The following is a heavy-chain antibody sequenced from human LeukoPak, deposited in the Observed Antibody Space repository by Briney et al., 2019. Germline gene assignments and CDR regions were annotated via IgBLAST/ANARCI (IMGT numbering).Heavy chain of an antibody. Sequence: SVKVSCKASGGTFSSYAISWVRQAPGQGLEWMGGIIPIFGTANYAQKFQGRVTITADESTSTAYMEPSSLRSEDTAVYYCARTGVGGVIVGYFDYWGQGTLVTVSS. CDR2: IIPIFGTA. CDR3: ARTGVGGVIVGYFDY. V-gene: IGHV1-69*13. D-gene: IGHD3-16*02. J-gene: IGHJ4*02. CDR1: GGTFSSYA.